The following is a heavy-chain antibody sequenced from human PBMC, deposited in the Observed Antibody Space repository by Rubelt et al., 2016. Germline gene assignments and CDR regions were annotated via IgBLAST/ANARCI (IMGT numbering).Heavy chain of an antibody. V-gene: IGHV1-3*01. Sequence: LVQSGAEVKKPGSSVKVSCKASGGTFSSYAISWVRQAPGQRLEWMGWINAGNGNTKYSQKFQGRVTITRDTYASTAYMELSSLRSGDTAVYYCARVIWGSGWANNWFDPWGQGTLVTVSS. J-gene: IGHJ5*02. CDR2: INAGNGNT. CDR1: GGTFSSYA. CDR3: ARVIWGSGWANNWFDP. D-gene: IGHD6-19*01.